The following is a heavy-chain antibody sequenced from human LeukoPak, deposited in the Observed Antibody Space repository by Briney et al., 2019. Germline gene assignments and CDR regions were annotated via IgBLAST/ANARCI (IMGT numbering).Heavy chain of an antibody. CDR3: VSHIRGGFDP. V-gene: IGHV4-34*08. CDR1: GFTFSTYD. D-gene: IGHD3-16*01. CDR2: IHYSGST. J-gene: IGHJ5*02. Sequence: GSLRLSCAASGFTFSTYDMNWIRQPPGKGLEWIGEIHYSGSTKYNPSLKSRVTIPVDTSKKEISLKLTSVTAADTAVYYCVSHIRGGFDPWGQGTLVTVSS.